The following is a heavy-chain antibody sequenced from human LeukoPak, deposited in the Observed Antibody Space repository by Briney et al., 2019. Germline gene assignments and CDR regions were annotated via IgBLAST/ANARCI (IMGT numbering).Heavy chain of an antibody. D-gene: IGHD6-19*01. CDR2: ISHDGSNK. V-gene: IGHV3-30*18. J-gene: IGHJ4*02. CDR1: GFTFSSYG. Sequence: GGSLRLSCAASGFTFSSYGMHWVRQAPGKGLEWVAVISHDGSNKYYADSVKGRFNISRDNSKNTLYLQMNSLRAEDTAVYYCAKGGGFSSGWYRYFDYWGQGTLVTVSS. CDR3: AKGGGFSSGWYRYFDY.